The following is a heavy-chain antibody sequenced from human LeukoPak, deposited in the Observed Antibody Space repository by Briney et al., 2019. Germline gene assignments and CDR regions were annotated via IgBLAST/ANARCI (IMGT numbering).Heavy chain of an antibody. CDR1: GFTFSSYS. J-gene: IGHJ3*02. V-gene: IGHV3-21*04. CDR2: ISSSSSYI. CDR3: AKEAAGDAFDI. Sequence: GSLRLSCAASGFTFSSYSMNWVRQAPGKGLEWVSSISSSSSYIYYADSVKGRFTISRDNAKNSLYLQMNSLRAEDTALYYCAKEAAGDAFDIWGQGTMVTVSS. D-gene: IGHD6-13*01.